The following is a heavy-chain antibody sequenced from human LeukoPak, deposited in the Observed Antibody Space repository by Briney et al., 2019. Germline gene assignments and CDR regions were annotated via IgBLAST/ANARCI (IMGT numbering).Heavy chain of an antibody. CDR2: FFYTGST. J-gene: IGHJ4*02. V-gene: IGHV4-39*07. CDR3: ATGIAVAGPVDY. Sequence: SETLSLTCTVSDGSISSATYYWAWIRQPPNKGLDWIGSFFYTGSTYYSPSLKSRVTISVDTSENQLSLKLSSVTAADTAVYYCATGIAVAGPVDYWGQGTLVTVSS. CDR1: DGSISSATYY. D-gene: IGHD6-19*01.